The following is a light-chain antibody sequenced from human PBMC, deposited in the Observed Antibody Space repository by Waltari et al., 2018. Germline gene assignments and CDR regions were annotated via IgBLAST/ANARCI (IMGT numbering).Light chain of an antibody. CDR2: DVS. Sequence: QSALTQPASVSGSPGQSITLSCTGTSRAVGGYNYVSWYQQHPGKAPKLMIYDVSKRPSGVSNRFSGSKSGNTASLTISGLQAEDEADYYCSSYTSSSLLWVFGGGTKLTVL. V-gene: IGLV2-14*01. CDR3: SSYTSSSLLWV. CDR1: SRAVGGYNY. J-gene: IGLJ3*02.